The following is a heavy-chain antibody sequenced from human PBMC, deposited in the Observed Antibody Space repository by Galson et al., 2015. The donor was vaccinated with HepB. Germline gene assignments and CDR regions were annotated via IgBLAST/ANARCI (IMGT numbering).Heavy chain of an antibody. CDR3: ARHFGLTGYDFWSGYYLREPFDY. CDR1: GGSISSSSYH. CDR2: IYYSGST. Sequence: LSLTCTVSGGSISSSSYHWGWIRQPPGKGLEWIGSIYYSGSTYYNPSLKSRVTISVDTSKNQFSLKLSSVTAADTAVYYCARHFGLTGYDFWSGYYLREPFDYWGQGTLVTVSS. J-gene: IGHJ4*02. D-gene: IGHD3-3*01. V-gene: IGHV4-39*01.